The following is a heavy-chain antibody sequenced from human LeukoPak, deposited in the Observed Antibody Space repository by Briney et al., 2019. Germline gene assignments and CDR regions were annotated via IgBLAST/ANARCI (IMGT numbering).Heavy chain of an antibody. CDR3: ARRGALTGDAFDI. Sequence: SETLSLTCSVSGGSINSYYWSWIRQPPGKGLEWIGYIYYSGSTNCNPSLKSRVTISVDTSENQFSLKLSSVTAADTAVYYCARRGALTGDAFDIWGQGTMVTVSS. CDR2: IYYSGST. CDR1: GGSINSYY. J-gene: IGHJ3*02. V-gene: IGHV4-59*12. D-gene: IGHD3-9*01.